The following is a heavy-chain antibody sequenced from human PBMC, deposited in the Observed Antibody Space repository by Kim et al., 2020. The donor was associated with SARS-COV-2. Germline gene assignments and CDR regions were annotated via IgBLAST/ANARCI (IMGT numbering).Heavy chain of an antibody. CDR2: ISASANT. CDR1: GFTFSSKA. D-gene: IGHD6-13*01. V-gene: IGHV3-23*01. CDR3: AKRAERTAGSTAYFDY. J-gene: IGHJ4*02. Sequence: GGSLRLSCAASGFTFSSKAMSWVRQAPRKGLEWVSGISASANTYYADSVKGRFTISRDNSQNTVYLQMNSLRAEDTAVYYCAKRAERTAGSTAYFDYWGQGTLVTVSS.